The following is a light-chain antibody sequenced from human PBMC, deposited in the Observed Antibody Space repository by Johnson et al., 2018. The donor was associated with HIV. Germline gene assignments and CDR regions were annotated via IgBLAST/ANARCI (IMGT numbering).Light chain of an antibody. CDR3: GTWDSSLSAYV. J-gene: IGLJ1*01. CDR1: TSNIGNNY. Sequence: QSVLTQPPSVSAAPGQKVTISCSGSTSNIGNNYISWYQHLPGTAPKLLIYDNDKRPSGSPDRFSGSKSGTSATLGITGLQTGDEADYYCGTWDSSLSAYVFGPGTKVTVL. CDR2: DND. V-gene: IGLV1-51*01.